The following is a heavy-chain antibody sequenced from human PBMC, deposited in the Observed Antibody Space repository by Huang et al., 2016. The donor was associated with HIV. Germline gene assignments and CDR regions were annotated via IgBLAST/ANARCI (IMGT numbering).Heavy chain of an antibody. Sequence: QVQLQESGPGLVKPSQTLSLTCTVSGGSISSGGYYWSWIRQPPWKGLEWIGYIYYSGSTYYNPSLKSRVTISVDTSKNQFSLKLSSVTAADTAVYYCARDTDGGRTFDIWGQGTMVTVSS. CDR1: GGSISSGGYY. J-gene: IGHJ3*02. D-gene: IGHD2-2*02. V-gene: IGHV4-30-4*08. CDR2: IYYSGST. CDR3: ARDTDGGRTFDI.